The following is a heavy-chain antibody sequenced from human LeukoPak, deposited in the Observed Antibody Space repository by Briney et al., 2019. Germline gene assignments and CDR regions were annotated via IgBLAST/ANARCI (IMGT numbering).Heavy chain of an antibody. Sequence: SETLSLTCTVSGGSISSYYWSWIRQPPGKGLEWIGYIYYSGSTNYNPSLKSRVTISVDTSKNQFSLKLSSVTAADTAVYYCARDTTGPTPWFGELSTYYFDYWGQGTLVTVSS. CDR3: ARDTTGPTPWFGELSTYYFDY. J-gene: IGHJ4*02. CDR1: GGSISSYY. V-gene: IGHV4-59*01. D-gene: IGHD3-10*01. CDR2: IYYSGST.